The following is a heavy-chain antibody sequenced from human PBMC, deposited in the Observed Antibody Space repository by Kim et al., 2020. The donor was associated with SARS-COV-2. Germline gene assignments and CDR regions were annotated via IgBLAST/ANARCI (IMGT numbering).Heavy chain of an antibody. Sequence: ASVKVSCKASGYTFTGYYMHWVRQAPGQGLEWMGWLHPYSGGSNYAQKFQGRVTMTRDTSISTAYMALSRLTSDDSAVYYCARSYFDYSGFYADWGQGTLLTVSS. J-gene: IGHJ4*02. CDR1: GYTFTGYY. CDR2: LHPYSGGS. D-gene: IGHD3-16*01. V-gene: IGHV1-2*02. CDR3: ARSYFDYSGFYAD.